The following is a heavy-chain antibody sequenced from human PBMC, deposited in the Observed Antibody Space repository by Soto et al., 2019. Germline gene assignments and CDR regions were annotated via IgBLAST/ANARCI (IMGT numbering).Heavy chain of an antibody. V-gene: IGHV1-69*01. CDR2: IIPIFGTA. J-gene: IGHJ6*02. Sequence: QVQLVQSGAEVKKPGSSVKVSCKASGGTFSSYAISWVRQAPGQGLEWMGGIIPIFGTANYAQKFQGRVTITADESTSTANMEMSSLTSEDTAVYYCARDLPRSSCLIYYYYSMDVWGQGTTVTVSS. D-gene: IGHD6-13*01. CDR1: GGTFSSYA. CDR3: ARDLPRSSCLIYYYYSMDV.